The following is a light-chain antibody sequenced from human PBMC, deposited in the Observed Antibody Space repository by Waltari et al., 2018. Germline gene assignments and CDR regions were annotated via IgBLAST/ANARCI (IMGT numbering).Light chain of an antibody. Sequence: QSALTQPASVSGSPGQSITISCTGTSSDVGRYNYLPWYQQHPGKAPKLLIYDVSNRPSGVPSRFSGSKSGNTASLTISGLQAADEAHYYCNSHASNSNGLFGGGTKLTIL. CDR3: NSHASNSNGL. V-gene: IGLV2-14*03. CDR1: SSDVGRYNY. J-gene: IGLJ2*01. CDR2: DVS.